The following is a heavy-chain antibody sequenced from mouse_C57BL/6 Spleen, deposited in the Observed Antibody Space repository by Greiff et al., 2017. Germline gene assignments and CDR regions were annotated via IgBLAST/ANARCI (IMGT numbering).Heavy chain of an antibody. V-gene: IGHV1-69*01. CDR3: ASLYGNYFDY. Sequence: VQLQQSGAELVMPGASVTLSCKASGYTFTSYWMHWVKQRPGQGLEWIGEIDPSDSYTNYNQKFKGKSTLTVDKSSSTAYMQLSSLTSEDSSVYYCASLYGNYFDYWGQGTTLTVSS. J-gene: IGHJ2*01. D-gene: IGHD2-1*01. CDR1: GYTFTSYW. CDR2: IDPSDSYT.